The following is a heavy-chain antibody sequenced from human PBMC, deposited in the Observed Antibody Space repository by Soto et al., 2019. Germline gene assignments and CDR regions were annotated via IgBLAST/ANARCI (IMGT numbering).Heavy chain of an antibody. CDR1: GFTFSNYY. D-gene: IGHD3-3*01. V-gene: IGHV3-11*01. J-gene: IGHJ4*02. Sequence: QVQLVESGGDLVKPGGSLRLSCAASGFTFSNYYMSWIRQAPGKGLEWVSYISRSGSTIYYTDSVRGRFTISRDNAKNSLSLQIHNLRAEDTAVYYCARSYDLSSGYFDYWGQGILVTVSS. CDR3: ARSYDLSSGYFDY. CDR2: ISRSGSTI.